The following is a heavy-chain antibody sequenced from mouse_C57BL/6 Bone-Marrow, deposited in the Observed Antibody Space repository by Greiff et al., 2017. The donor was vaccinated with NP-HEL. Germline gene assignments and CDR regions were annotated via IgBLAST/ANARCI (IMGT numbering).Heavy chain of an antibody. CDR1: GYAFSSYW. J-gene: IGHJ4*01. V-gene: IGHV1-80*01. CDR3: ARFSYDYDPLYAMDY. Sequence: QVQLQQSGAELVKPGASVKISCKASGYAFSSYWMNWVKQRPGKGLEWIGQIYPGDGDTNYNGKFKGKATLTADKSSSTAYMQLSSLTSEDSAVYCCARFSYDYDPLYAMDYWGQGTSVTVSS. CDR2: IYPGDGDT. D-gene: IGHD2-4*01.